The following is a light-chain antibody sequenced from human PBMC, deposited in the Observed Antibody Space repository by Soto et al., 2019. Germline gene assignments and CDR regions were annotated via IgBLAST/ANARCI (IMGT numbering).Light chain of an antibody. J-gene: IGKJ2*01. V-gene: IGKV1-39*01. Sequence: DIPMTQSPSSLSASVGDRVTITCRASQSISSYLNWYQQKPGKAPKLLIYAASSLQSGVPSRFSGSGSGTDFTLTSSSLQPEDFATDYCQQSYSLFGQGTKLEIK. CDR1: QSISSY. CDR3: QQSYSL. CDR2: AAS.